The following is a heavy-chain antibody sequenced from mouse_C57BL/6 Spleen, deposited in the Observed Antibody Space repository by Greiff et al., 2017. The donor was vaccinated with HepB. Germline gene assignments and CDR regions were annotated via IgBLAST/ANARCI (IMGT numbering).Heavy chain of an antibody. V-gene: IGHV5-4*01. J-gene: IGHJ3*01. Sequence: EVKVVESGGGLVKPGGSLKLSCAASGFTFSSYAMSWVRQTPEKRLEWVATISDGGSYTYYPDNVKGRFTISRDNAKNNLYLQMSHLKSEDTAMYYCAREGVYYGYDEGFAYWGQGTLVTVSA. D-gene: IGHD2-2*01. CDR1: GFTFSSYA. CDR2: ISDGGSYT. CDR3: AREGVYYGYDEGFAY.